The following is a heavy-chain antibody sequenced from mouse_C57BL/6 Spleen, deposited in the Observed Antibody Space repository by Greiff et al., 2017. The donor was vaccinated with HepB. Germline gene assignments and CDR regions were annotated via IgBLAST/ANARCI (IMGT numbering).Heavy chain of an antibody. CDR2: ISYSGST. CDR3: ARGTHYYGSSYEDYYAMDY. CDR1: GYSITSDY. Sequence: EVKVVESGPGLAKPSQTLSLTCSVTGYSITSDYWNWIRKFPGNKLAYMGYISYSGSTYYNPSLKSRISITRDTSKNQYYLQLNSVTTEDTATYYCARGTHYYGSSYEDYYAMDYWGQGTSVTVSS. V-gene: IGHV3-8*01. J-gene: IGHJ4*01. D-gene: IGHD1-1*01.